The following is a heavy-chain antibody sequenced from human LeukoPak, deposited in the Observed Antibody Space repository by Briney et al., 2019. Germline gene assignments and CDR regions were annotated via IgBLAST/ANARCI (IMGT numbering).Heavy chain of an antibody. J-gene: IGHJ5*02. D-gene: IGHD2-15*01. CDR2: ISWNSGSI. Sequence: GGSLRLSCAASGFTFDDYAMHWVQQAPGKGLEWVSGISWNSGSIGYADSVKGRFTISRDNAKNSLYLQMNSLRAEDTALYYCAKSISGSTGWFDPWGQGTLVTVSS. CDR3: AKSISGSTGWFDP. CDR1: GFTFDDYA. V-gene: IGHV3-9*01.